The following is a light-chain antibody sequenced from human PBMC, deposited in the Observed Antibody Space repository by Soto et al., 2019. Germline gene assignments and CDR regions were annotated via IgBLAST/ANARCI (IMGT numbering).Light chain of an antibody. CDR1: AGAVTSTYY. Sequence: QAVVTQEPSLTVSPGGTVTLTCASSAGAVTSTYYPNWFQQKPGQAPRSLIYSMNNKHSWTPARFSGSLLGGKAALTLSGVQPEDEDEYYCLISYGGAWVFGGGTKVTVL. CDR3: LISYGGAWV. V-gene: IGLV7-43*01. J-gene: IGLJ3*02. CDR2: SMN.